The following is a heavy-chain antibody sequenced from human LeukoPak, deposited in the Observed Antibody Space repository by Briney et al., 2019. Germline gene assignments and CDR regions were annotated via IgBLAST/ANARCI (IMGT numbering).Heavy chain of an antibody. J-gene: IGHJ3*02. V-gene: IGHV1-69*13. D-gene: IGHD1-1*01. CDR2: IIPIFGTA. CDR3: ARPGTTSDAFDI. Sequence: SVKVSCKASGGTFSSYAISWVRQAPGQGLEWMGGIIPIFGTANYTQKFQGRVTITADESTSTAYMELSSLRSEDTAVYYCARPGTTSDAFDIWGQGTMVTVSS. CDR1: GGTFSSYA.